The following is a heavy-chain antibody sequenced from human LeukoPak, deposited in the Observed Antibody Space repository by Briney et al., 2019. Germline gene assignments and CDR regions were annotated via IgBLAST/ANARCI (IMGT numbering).Heavy chain of an antibody. Sequence: GXXLRLSCAASGFTFSSYSMNWVRQAPGKGLEWVSCISSSSSYIYYADSVKGRFTISRDNTKNSLYLRMNSLRAEDTAVYYCARDRRGYSYGLDYWGQGTLITVSS. CDR2: ISSSSSYI. CDR3: ARDRRGYSYGLDY. CDR1: GFTFSSYS. D-gene: IGHD5-18*01. V-gene: IGHV3-21*01. J-gene: IGHJ4*02.